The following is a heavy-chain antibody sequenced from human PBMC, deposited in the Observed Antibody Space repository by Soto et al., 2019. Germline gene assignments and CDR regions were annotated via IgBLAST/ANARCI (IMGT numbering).Heavy chain of an antibody. CDR3: ASGLLITLHY. CDR2: IYYSGST. D-gene: IGHD3-16*01. Sequence: PSETLSLTCTVSGGSISSGGYYWSWIRQHPGKGLEWIGYIYYSGSTYYNPSLKSRVTISVDTSKNQFSLKLSSVTAADTAVNYFASGLLITLHYWGQGTLVTVSS. CDR1: GGSISSGGYY. V-gene: IGHV4-31*03. J-gene: IGHJ4*02.